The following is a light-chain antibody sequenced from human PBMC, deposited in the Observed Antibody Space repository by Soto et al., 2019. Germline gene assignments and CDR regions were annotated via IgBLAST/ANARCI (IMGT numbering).Light chain of an antibody. J-gene: IGLJ1*01. CDR2: END. CDR1: SSNIGNDY. V-gene: IGLV1-51*02. CDR3: GTWDTSLSAAV. Sequence: QSVLTQPPPVSAAPGHKVTIFCSGSSSNIGNDYVSWYQQLPGTAPKLLIYENDKRPSGIPDRFSGSKSGTSATLGITGLQTGDEADYYCGTWDTSLSAAVFGTGTKVTVL.